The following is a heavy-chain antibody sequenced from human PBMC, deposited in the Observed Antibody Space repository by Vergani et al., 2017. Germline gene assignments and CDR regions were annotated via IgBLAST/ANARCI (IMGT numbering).Heavy chain of an antibody. CDR2: IRYDGSSE. D-gene: IGHD3-16*01. Sequence: QVQILQSGGGVVQPGGSLRLSCTLSGFTLNTYGIHWVRQAPGKGLEWVSFIRYDGSSEYYGDSVKGRFTISRDNSKNTLYLQMNSLRAEDTAVYYCAKETRGAFDIWGQGTMVTVSS. CDR1: GFTLNTYG. V-gene: IGHV3-30*02. CDR3: AKETRGAFDI. J-gene: IGHJ3*02.